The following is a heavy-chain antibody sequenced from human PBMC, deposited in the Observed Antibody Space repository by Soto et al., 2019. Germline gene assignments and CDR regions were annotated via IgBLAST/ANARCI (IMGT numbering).Heavy chain of an antibody. CDR1: GYTFTSYG. CDR3: ARERGELLYYYYYGMDV. D-gene: IGHD1-26*01. CDR2: ISAYNGNT. V-gene: IGHV1-18*01. J-gene: IGHJ6*02. Sequence: QVQLVQSGAEVKKPGASVKVSCKASGYTFTSYGISWVRQAPGQGLEWMGWISAYNGNTNYAQKLQGRVTMTTDTSTSTAYMELRSLRSDDTAVYYCARERGELLYYYYYGMDVWGQGTTVTVSS.